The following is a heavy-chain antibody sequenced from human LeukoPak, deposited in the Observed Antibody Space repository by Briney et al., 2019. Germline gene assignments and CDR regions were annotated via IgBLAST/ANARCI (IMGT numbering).Heavy chain of an antibody. V-gene: IGHV3-48*02. Sequence: GGSLRLSCAASGFTFSSYGMNWVRQAPGKRLEWVSYISSSSDSIYYADSVKGRLTISRDNAENSLYLQMSCLRDEDTAVYYCARAMRSGYDYWGQGTLVTVSS. D-gene: IGHD5-12*01. J-gene: IGHJ4*02. CDR3: ARAMRSGYDY. CDR1: GFTFSSYG. CDR2: ISSSSDSI.